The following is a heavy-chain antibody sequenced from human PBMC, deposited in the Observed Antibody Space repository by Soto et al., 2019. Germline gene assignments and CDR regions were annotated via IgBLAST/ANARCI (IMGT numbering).Heavy chain of an antibody. CDR3: ARKQAGYFYGIDY. Sequence: PSQTLSLTCTVSGRSITSGGYYWSWIRPQPGRGVEWFGCIYDSGSTFYTPALKCRSTLSVDTSKNQFSLKLSSVTVADTAVYFCARKQAGYFYGIDYWGQGTLVTVSS. D-gene: IGHD3-10*01. CDR2: IYDSGST. CDR1: GRSITSGGYY. V-gene: IGHV4-31*03. J-gene: IGHJ4*02.